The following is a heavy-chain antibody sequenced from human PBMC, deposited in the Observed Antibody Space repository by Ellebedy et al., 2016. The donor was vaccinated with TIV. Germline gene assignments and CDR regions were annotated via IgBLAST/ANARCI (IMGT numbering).Heavy chain of an antibody. CDR1: GFTFSSYS. CDR3: ARDPEWGLYYFDY. D-gene: IGHD1-26*01. Sequence: PGGSLRLSCAASGFTFSSYSMNWVRQAPGKGLEWISSISSSSSHMFYADSVKGRFTISRDNAKNSLYLQMNSLRAEDTAVYYCARDPEWGLYYFDYWGQGTLVTVSS. V-gene: IGHV3-21*01. CDR2: ISSSSSHM. J-gene: IGHJ4*02.